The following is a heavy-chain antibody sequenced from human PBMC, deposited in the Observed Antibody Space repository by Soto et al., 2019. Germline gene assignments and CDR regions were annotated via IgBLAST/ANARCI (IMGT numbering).Heavy chain of an antibody. CDR1: GITFYSFS. CDR2: ISNSGTEK. Sequence: GESLKISCVASGITFYSFSVNWVRQAPGKGLEWVSSISNSGTEKNYAHSVKGRFTISRDTANNSAFLQMNNLKGEDTAVYYCARDEGYGMDVWGQGTTVTVSS. J-gene: IGHJ6*02. V-gene: IGHV3-21*01. CDR3: ARDEGYGMDV.